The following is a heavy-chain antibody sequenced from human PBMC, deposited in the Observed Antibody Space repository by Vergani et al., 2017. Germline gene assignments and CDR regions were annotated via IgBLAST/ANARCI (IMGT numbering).Heavy chain of an antibody. Sequence: QVQLQESGPGLVKPSQTLSLTCTVSGGSISSDNYYWSWIRQPPGKGLEWIGYIYYSGFTYYNPSLKSRVSISVDTSKNQFSLKLSSVTAADTAVYYCARFCWGDSRFFQHWGQGNLVNGSS. J-gene: IGHJ1*01. CDR3: ARFCWGDSRFFQH. CDR2: IYYSGFT. CDR1: GGSISSDNYY. V-gene: IGHV4-30-4*01. D-gene: IGHD3-16*01.